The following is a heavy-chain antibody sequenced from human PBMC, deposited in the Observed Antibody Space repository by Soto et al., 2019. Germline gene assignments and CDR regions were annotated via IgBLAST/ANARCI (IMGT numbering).Heavy chain of an antibody. V-gene: IGHV4-61*01. D-gene: IGHD3-22*01. CDR2: IYYSGST. J-gene: IGHJ5*02. Sequence: SETLYLTCTVSGGSVSSGSYYWSWIRQPPGKGLEWIGYIYYSGSTNYNPSLKSRVTISVDTSKNQFSLKMSSVTAADTAVYYCARTLTTTGLVGSVPLGQATLITVS. CDR3: ARTLTTTGLVGSVP. CDR1: GGSVSSGSYY.